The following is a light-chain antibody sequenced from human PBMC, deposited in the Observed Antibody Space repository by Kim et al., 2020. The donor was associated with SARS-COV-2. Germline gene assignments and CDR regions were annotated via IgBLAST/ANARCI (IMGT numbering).Light chain of an antibody. Sequence: GQSVNISCTGTSSDVGSYNRVSWYQQPPGTAPKLMIYEVSNRPSGVPDRFSGPKSGNTASLTISGLQAEDEADYYCSSYASSSTWVFGGGTQLTVL. CDR3: SSYASSSTWV. J-gene: IGLJ3*02. V-gene: IGLV2-18*02. CDR2: EVS. CDR1: SSDVGSYNR.